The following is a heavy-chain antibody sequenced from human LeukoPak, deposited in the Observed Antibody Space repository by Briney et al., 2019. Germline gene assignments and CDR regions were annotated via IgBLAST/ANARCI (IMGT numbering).Heavy chain of an antibody. V-gene: IGHV4-39*01. D-gene: IGHD3-22*01. J-gene: IGHJ4*02. CDR1: GGCISGRHYY. CDR2: INYSGNR. Sequence: SETLSLTCSVSGGCISGRHYYWAWIRQPPGKGLEWIAIINYSGNRYYNPSLRSRATISVDTSTNQFSLNLNSVTAEETAVYYCARGYDYWGQGTLVTVSS. CDR3: ARGYDY.